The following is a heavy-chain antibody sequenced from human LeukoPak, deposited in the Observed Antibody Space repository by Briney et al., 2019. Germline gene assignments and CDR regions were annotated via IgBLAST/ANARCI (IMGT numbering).Heavy chain of an antibody. J-gene: IGHJ4*02. Sequence: SQTLSLTCTVSGGSISSGSYYWSWIRQPAGKGLEWIGRIYTSGSTNYNPSLKSRVTISVDTSKNQFSLKLSSVTAADTAVYYCATGSREARIVGATTGLWYWGQGTLVTVSS. D-gene: IGHD1-26*01. CDR2: IYTSGST. CDR3: ATGSREARIVGATTGLWY. CDR1: GGSISSGSYY. V-gene: IGHV4-61*02.